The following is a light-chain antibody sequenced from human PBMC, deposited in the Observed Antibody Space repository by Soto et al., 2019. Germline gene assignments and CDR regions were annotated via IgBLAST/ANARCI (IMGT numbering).Light chain of an antibody. V-gene: IGLV7-46*01. Sequence: QAVVTQEPSLTVSPGGTVTLTCGSSTGVVTSGHYPYWFQQKPGQAPRTLIYDTSNKHSWTPARFSGSLLGGKAALTLSGAQPEDEAEYYCLLSYSDEKVFGTGTKVTVL. CDR2: DTS. J-gene: IGLJ1*01. CDR3: LLSYSDEKV. CDR1: TGVVTSGHY.